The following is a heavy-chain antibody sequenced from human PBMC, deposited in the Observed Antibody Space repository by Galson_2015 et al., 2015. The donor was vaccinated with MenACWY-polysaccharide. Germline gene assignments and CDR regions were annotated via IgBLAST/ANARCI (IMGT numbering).Heavy chain of an antibody. J-gene: IGHJ4*02. V-gene: IGHV7-4-1*02. Sequence: SVKVSCKGSGYTFTSYAINWVRQVPGQGLEFMGWINTNTGNPTYAPGFTGRFLFSLDTSVRTAFLQISGLKIEDTAVYYCARGIVGTLIDPDHWAQGTLVTVSS. D-gene: IGHD1-26*01. CDR3: ARGIVGTLIDPDH. CDR2: INTNTGNP. CDR1: GYTFTSYA.